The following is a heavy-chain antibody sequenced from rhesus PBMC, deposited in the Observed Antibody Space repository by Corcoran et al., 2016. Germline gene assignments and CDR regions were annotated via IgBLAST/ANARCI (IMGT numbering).Heavy chain of an antibody. V-gene: IGHV1-180*01. D-gene: IGHD6-25*01. CDR1: GYSFTNYF. CDR3: TRAPAAGGFDY. J-gene: IGHJ4*01. Sequence: QVQLVQSGAEIKQPGASVKLSCKSYGYSFTNYFIHWVRQAPGQGLEWIELISPYNGNKVYAQNFQGRVTITTDTSTTTGYMELSSLRSEDTAVYYCTRAPAAGGFDYWGQGVPVTVSS. CDR2: ISPYNGNK.